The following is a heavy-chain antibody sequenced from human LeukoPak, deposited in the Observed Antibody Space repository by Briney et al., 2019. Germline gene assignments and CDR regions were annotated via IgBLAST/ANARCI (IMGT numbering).Heavy chain of an antibody. J-gene: IGHJ3*02. V-gene: IGHV4-39*07. CDR1: GGSISGSYY. Sequence: PSETLSLTCTVSGGSISGSYYWGWIRQPPGKGLKWIGSIYYSGRIYYNASLKSRVTISVDTSKNHFSLKLTSVTAADTAVYYCARAPWAYGNYVHAFDIWGHGTMVTVSS. D-gene: IGHD4-11*01. CDR2: IYYSGRI. CDR3: ARAPWAYGNYVHAFDI.